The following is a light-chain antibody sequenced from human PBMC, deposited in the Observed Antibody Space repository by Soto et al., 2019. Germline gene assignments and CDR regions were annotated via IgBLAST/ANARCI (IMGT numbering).Light chain of an antibody. CDR2: EVN. Sequence: QSALTQPPSASGSPGQSVTISCTGTSSDVGGYNYVSWYQQHPGKAPKLIIYEVNKLPSGVPDRFSGSKSGNTASLTVSGLQADDEADYYCTSFAGSNNFVSFGGGTQLTVL. J-gene: IGLJ2*01. CDR3: TSFAGSNNFVS. V-gene: IGLV2-8*01. CDR1: SSDVGGYNY.